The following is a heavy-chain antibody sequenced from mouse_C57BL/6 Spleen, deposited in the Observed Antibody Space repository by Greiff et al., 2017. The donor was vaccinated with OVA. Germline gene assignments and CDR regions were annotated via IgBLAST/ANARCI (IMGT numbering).Heavy chain of an antibody. CDR1: GYSFTGYY. V-gene: IGHV1-42*01. CDR2: INPSTGGT. J-gene: IGHJ4*01. CDR3: ARSDYYGSSYGAMDY. Sequence: VQLQQSGPELVKPGASVKISCKASGYSFTGYYMNWVKQSPEKSLEWIGEINPSTGGTTYNQKFKAKATLTVDKSSSTAYMQLKSLTSEDSAVYYCARSDYYGSSYGAMDYWGQGTSGTVSS. D-gene: IGHD1-1*01.